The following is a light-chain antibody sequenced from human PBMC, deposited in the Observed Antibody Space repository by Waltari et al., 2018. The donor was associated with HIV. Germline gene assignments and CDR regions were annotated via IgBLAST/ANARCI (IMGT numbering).Light chain of an antibody. Sequence: QSALTQPASVSGSPGQSITISCTGTSSDVGSYNLVSWYQQHPGKAPKLMIYEVSKRPSGVSNRFPGSKSGNTASLTISGLQAEDEADYYCCSYAGSSTYVFGTGTKVTVL. CDR1: SSDVGSYNL. CDR2: EVS. CDR3: CSYAGSSTYV. V-gene: IGLV2-23*02. J-gene: IGLJ1*01.